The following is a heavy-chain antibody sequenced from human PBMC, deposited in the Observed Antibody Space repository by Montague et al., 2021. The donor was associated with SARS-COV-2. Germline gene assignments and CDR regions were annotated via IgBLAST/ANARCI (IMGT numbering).Heavy chain of an antibody. Sequence: PALVKPTQTLTLTCTFSGFSLSTSGMCVSWIRQPPGKALEWLALIDWDDDKYYSTSLKSRLTITKDTSKNQVVLTMTNMDPVDTATYYCAHRPGIAVAGGAFDIWGQGTMVTVPS. CDR3: AHRPGIAVAGGAFDI. V-gene: IGHV2-70*12. D-gene: IGHD6-19*01. CDR2: IDWDDDK. J-gene: IGHJ3*02. CDR1: GFSLSTSGMC.